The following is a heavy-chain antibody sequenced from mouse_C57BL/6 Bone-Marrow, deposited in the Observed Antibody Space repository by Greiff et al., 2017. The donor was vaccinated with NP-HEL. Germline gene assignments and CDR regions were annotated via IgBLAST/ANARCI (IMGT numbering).Heavy chain of an antibody. CDR1: GYAFSSSW. V-gene: IGHV1-82*01. CDR3: ARDGCTTVGDY. CDR2: IYPGDGDT. J-gene: IGHJ2*01. D-gene: IGHD1-1*01. Sequence: VQLQQSGPELVKPGASVKISCKASGYAFSSSWMNWVKQRPGKGLEWIGRIYPGDGDTNYNGKFKGKATLTADKSSSTAYMQLSSLTSEDSAVSFCARDGCTTVGDYWGQGTTLTVSS.